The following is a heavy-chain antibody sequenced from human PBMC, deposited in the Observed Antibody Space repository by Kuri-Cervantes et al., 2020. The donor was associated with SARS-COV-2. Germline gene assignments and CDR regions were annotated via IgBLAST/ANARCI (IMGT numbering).Heavy chain of an antibody. CDR1: GFTFSSYA. J-gene: IGHJ6*02. CDR2: ISGSGGST. CDR3: AKCGELLTSAYYYYGMDV. D-gene: IGHD1-26*01. V-gene: IGHV3-23*01. Sequence: GESLKISCAASGFTFSSYAMGWVRQAPGKGLEWVSAISGSGGSTYYADSVKGRFTISRDNSKNTLYLQMNSLRDEDTAVYYCAKCGELLTSAYYYYGMDVWGQGTTVTVSS.